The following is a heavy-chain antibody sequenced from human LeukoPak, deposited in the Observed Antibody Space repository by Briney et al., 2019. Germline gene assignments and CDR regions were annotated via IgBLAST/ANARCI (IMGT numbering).Heavy chain of an antibody. V-gene: IGHV3-9*01. CDR3: ARDSKLDYFDY. J-gene: IGHJ4*02. CDR1: GFTFDDYA. CDR2: INWKSGSI. Sequence: GGSLRLSCAASGFTFDDYAMHWVWQTPGKGLEWVSGINWKSGSIGYADSVKGRFTISRDNAKNSLYLQMNSLRAEDTAVYYCARDSKLDYFDYWGQGTLVTVSS.